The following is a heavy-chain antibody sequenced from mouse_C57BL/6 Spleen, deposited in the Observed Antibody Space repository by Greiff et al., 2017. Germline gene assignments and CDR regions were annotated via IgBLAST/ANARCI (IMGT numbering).Heavy chain of an antibody. Sequence: DVHLVESGPGLVKPSQSLSLTCSVTGYSITSGYYWNWIRQFPGNKLEWMGYISYDGSNNYNPSLKNRISITRDTSKNQFFLKLNSVTTEDTATYYCAREDDYDGYAMDYWGQGTSVTVSS. CDR1: GYSITSGYY. V-gene: IGHV3-6*01. CDR2: ISYDGSN. D-gene: IGHD2-4*01. CDR3: AREDDYDGYAMDY. J-gene: IGHJ4*01.